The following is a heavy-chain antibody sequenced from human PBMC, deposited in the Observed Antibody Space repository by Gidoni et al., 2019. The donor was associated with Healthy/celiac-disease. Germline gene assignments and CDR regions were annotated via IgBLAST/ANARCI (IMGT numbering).Heavy chain of an antibody. CDR2: ISSSSSDT. Sequence: QVQLVESGGGFVTPVGSLRLSCAASGFTFSDYYMSWIRQAPGKGLEWVSYISSSSSDTNYADYVKGRFTIYRDNAKNSLYLKMNSLRAEDTAVYYCARVYVLAFDIWGQGTMVTVSS. CDR3: ARVYVLAFDI. D-gene: IGHD1-20*01. V-gene: IGHV3-11*05. J-gene: IGHJ3*02. CDR1: GFTFSDYY.